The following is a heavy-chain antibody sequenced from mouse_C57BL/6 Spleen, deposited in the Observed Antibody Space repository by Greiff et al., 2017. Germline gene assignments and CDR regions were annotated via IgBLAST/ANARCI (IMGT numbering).Heavy chain of an antibody. J-gene: IGHJ3*01. CDR1: GYSFTGYY. Sequence: VQLQQSGPELVKPGASVKISCKASGYSFTGYYMNWVQQSPEKSLEWIGEINPSTGGTTYNQKFKAKATLTVDKSSSTAYMQLKSLTSEDTTVYYCANDYYGSSTGSCAYWGKGTLVTVAA. D-gene: IGHD1-1*01. CDR2: INPSTGGT. CDR3: ANDYYGSSTGSCAY. V-gene: IGHV1-42*01.